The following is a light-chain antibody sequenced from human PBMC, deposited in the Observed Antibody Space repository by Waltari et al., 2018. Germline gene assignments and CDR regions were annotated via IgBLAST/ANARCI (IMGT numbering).Light chain of an antibody. J-gene: IGKJ5*01. CDR3: QQYYTFSVT. CDR1: QSINIW. CDR2: KAS. Sequence: DIQMTQSPSTLSASVGDRVIITCRASQSINIWLAWYQQKPGKAPKLLIDKASNLASGVPSRFSGSGSGTEFTLTINSLQPDDFATYYCQQYYTFSVTFGQGTRLEIK. V-gene: IGKV1-5*03.